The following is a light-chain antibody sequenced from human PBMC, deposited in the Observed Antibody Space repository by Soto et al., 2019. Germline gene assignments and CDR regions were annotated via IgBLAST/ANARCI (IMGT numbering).Light chain of an antibody. J-gene: IGLJ3*02. CDR3: AAWDDSLSGVV. CDR1: FSNIGSNF. CDR2: RNN. Sequence: QPVLTQSPSASGTPGQTVTISCSGRFSNIGSNFIYWYQQLPGTAPKLLIYRNNERPSGVPDRFSASKSGTSASLAISGLRSEDEADYHCAAWDDSLSGVVFGGGTKLTVL. V-gene: IGLV1-47*01.